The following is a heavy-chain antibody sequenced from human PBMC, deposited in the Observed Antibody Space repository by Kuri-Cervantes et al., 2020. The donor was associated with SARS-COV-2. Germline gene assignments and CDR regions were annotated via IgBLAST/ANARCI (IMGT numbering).Heavy chain of an antibody. CDR3: ARDFCGSTSCYTSYPGEAFDI. J-gene: IGHJ3*02. CDR1: GFTFDDYA. V-gene: IGHV3-23*01. D-gene: IGHD2-2*02. CDR2: IRGSGGST. Sequence: GGSLRLSCAASGFTFDDYAMHWVRQAPGKGLECVSAIRGSGGSTYYADSVKGRFTISRDNSKNTLYLQMNSLRAEDTAVYYCARDFCGSTSCYTSYPGEAFDIWGQGTMVTVSS.